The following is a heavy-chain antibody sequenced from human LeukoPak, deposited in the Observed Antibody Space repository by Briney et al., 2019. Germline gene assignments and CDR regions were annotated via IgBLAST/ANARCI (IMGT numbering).Heavy chain of an antibody. CDR2: IYSDNTT. Sequence: PGGSLRLSCATSEFTDSSNYMTWVRQAPGKGLEWVSLIYSDNTTHYADSVKGRFTISRDNSKNTLYLQMNSLRTEDTAIYYCATGSTVTLDYWGQGTLVTVSS. V-gene: IGHV3-66*01. CDR1: EFTDSSNY. D-gene: IGHD4-17*01. CDR3: ATGSTVTLDY. J-gene: IGHJ4*02.